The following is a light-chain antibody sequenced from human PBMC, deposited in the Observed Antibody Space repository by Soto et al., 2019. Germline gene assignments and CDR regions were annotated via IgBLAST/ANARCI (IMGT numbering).Light chain of an antibody. CDR1: SSNLGAGYD. CDR3: LSYDSSVSGFFV. J-gene: IGLJ1*01. V-gene: IGLV1-40*01. Sequence: QSALTQPPSVSGAPGQGVTISCTGSSSNLGAGYDVHWYQQLPGTAPKLLIYGNGNRPSGVPDRFSGAKSGTSASLAITGLQAEDEADYYCLSYDSSVSGFFVFGTWTKV. CDR2: GNG.